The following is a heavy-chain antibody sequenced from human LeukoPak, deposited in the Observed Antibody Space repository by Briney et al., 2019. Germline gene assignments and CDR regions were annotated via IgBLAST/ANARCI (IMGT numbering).Heavy chain of an antibody. V-gene: IGHV3-11*01. J-gene: IGHJ3*02. Sequence: GGSLRLSCAASGFTFSDYYMSWIRQAPGKGLEWVSYISSSGSTIYYADSVKGRFTVPRDNAKNALYLQINSPTAEQTAVYYCARDLISSRADSGGYYPFDILVQGTMVSVSS. CDR1: GFTFSDYY. CDR3: ARDLISSRADSGGYYPFDI. CDR2: ISSSGSTI. D-gene: IGHD3-22*01.